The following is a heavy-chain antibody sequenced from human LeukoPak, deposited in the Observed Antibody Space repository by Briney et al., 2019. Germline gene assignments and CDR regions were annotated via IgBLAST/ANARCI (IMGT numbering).Heavy chain of an antibody. CDR2: IYSGGST. CDR3: AKRGVVIRVILVGFHKEAYYFDS. D-gene: IGHD3-22*01. J-gene: IGHJ4*02. V-gene: IGHV3-23*03. CDR1: GFPFSSYA. Sequence: GGSLRLSCAASGFPFSSYAMNWVRQAPGKGLEWVSVIYSGGSTYHADSVKGRFTISRDNPKNTLYLQMNSLRAEDTAVYFCAKRGVVIRVILVGFHKEAYYFDSWGQGALVIVSS.